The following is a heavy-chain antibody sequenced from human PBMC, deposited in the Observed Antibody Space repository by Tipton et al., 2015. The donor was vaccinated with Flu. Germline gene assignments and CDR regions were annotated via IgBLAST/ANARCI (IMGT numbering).Heavy chain of an antibody. CDR3: ARDLIEVRGGSAGGL. J-gene: IGHJ4*02. CDR1: GYFISSGYY. V-gene: IGHV4-38-2*02. Sequence: TLSLTYTVSGYFISSGYYWGWIRQPPGKGLESIGSIYHSGGTYYNPSLKSRVTISVDTSKNQFSLQLTSVTAADTAFYYCARDLIEVRGGSAGGLWGQGTLVTVSS. CDR2: IYHSGGT. D-gene: IGHD3-10*01.